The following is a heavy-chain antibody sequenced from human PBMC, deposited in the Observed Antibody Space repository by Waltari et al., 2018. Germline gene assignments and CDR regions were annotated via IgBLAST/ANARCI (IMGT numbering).Heavy chain of an antibody. CDR1: GSSIRSSSYY. CDR3: ARHTSGWNWFDP. V-gene: IGHV4-39*01. CDR2: IYYSGNT. J-gene: IGHJ5*02. D-gene: IGHD6-19*01. Sequence: QLHLQASGPGLVKPSETLSLTCTVYGSSIRSSSYYWRWIRQPPGKGLEWIGSIYYSGNTYDNPSLKSRVTISVDTSKNQFSLKLSSVTAADTAVYYCARHTSGWNWFDPWGQGTLVTVSS.